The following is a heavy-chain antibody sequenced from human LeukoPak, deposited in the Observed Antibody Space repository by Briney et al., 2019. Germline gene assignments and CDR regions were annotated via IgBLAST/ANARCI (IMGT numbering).Heavy chain of an antibody. V-gene: IGHV3-9*01. Sequence: GGSLRLSCAASGFTFDDYAMHWVRQTPGEGLEWVSGISWNSGSIGYADSVKGRFTISRDNAKNSLYLQMNSLRAEDTALYYCAKASEPVVVAASLPYYFDYWGQGTLVTVSS. D-gene: IGHD2-15*01. CDR2: ISWNSGSI. CDR3: AKASEPVVVAASLPYYFDY. CDR1: GFTFDDYA. J-gene: IGHJ4*02.